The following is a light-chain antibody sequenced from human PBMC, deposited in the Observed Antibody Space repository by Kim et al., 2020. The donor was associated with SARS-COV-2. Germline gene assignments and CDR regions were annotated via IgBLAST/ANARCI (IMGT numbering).Light chain of an antibody. J-gene: IGKJ2*01. CDR3: QQYNNWPPYT. V-gene: IGKV3-15*01. CDR2: GAS. CDR1: QSVSSD. Sequence: EIVMTQSPATLSVSPGVRATLSCRASQSVSSDLAWYQQKPGQMPSLLIYGASTRATGIPARFSGSGSGTEFTLTITSLQSEDFAVYYCQQYNNWPPYTFGQGTKLEI.